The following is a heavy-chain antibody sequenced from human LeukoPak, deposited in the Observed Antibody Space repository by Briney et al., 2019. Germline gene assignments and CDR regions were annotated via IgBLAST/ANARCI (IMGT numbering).Heavy chain of an antibody. CDR3: ARDGRAYPAYFDY. CDR2: ISVYNGNT. Sequence: GASVKVSCKASGYTFTSYGISWVRQAPGQGLEWMGWISVYNGNTNCAQKLQGRVTMTTDTSTSTAYVELRSLRSDDTAVYYCARDGRAYPAYFDYWGQGTLVTVSS. J-gene: IGHJ4*02. D-gene: IGHD1-26*01. CDR1: GYTFTSYG. V-gene: IGHV1-18*01.